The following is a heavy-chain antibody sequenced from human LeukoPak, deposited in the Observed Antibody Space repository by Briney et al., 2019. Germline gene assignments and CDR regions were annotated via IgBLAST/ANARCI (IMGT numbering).Heavy chain of an antibody. CDR1: GYTFTDYY. D-gene: IGHD4-23*01. V-gene: IGHV1-2*06. Sequence: ASVKVSCKASGYTFTDYYMHRVRQAPGQGLEWMGRINANSGGTNYAQQFQGRVTMTRDTSITTAYMELSRLRSDDTAVYYCARDRDGGNPTGHYYGMDVWGQGTTVTVSS. CDR2: INANSGGT. CDR3: ARDRDGGNPTGHYYGMDV. J-gene: IGHJ6*02.